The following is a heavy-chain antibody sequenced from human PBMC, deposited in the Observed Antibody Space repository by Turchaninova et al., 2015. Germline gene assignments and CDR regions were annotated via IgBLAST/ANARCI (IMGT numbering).Heavy chain of an antibody. CDR2: IYWVGEK. D-gene: IGHD3-10*01. J-gene: IGHJ3*01. Sequence: QITLKESGPTLVKPTQTLTLTCSFSGFSVTTSGVGVGWLRQPPVKALEGLALIYWVGEKGYSPSLKGRLTITQDTSKNQVVLTMTNMDPVDSATYYCVHRHTPDGGAFDVWGQGTMVTVSS. CDR3: VHRHTPDGGAFDV. CDR1: GFSVTTSGVG. V-gene: IGHV2-5*02.